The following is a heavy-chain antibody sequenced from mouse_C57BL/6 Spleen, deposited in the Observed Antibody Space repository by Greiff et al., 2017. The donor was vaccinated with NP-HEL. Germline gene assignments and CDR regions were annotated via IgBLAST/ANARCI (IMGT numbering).Heavy chain of an antibody. V-gene: IGHV2-2*01. CDR2: IWSGGST. Sequence: QVHVKQSGPGLVQPSQSLSITCTVSGFSLTSYGVHWVRQSPGKGLEWLGVIWSGGSTDYNAAFISRLSISKDNSKSQVFFKMNSLQADDTAIYYCASGNYGEVWFAYWGQGTLVTVSA. CDR1: GFSLTSYG. D-gene: IGHD2-1*01. J-gene: IGHJ3*01. CDR3: ASGNYGEVWFAY.